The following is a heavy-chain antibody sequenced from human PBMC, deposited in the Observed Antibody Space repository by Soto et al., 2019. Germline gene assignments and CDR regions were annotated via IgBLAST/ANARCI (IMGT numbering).Heavy chain of an antibody. Sequence: SVKVSCKASGYTFTGYYMHWVRQAPGQGLEWMGWINPNSGGTNYAQKFQGWVTMTRDTSISTAYMELSRLRSDDTAVYYCARAGPTYDILTGYYRNPLVFDYWGQGTLVIVSS. J-gene: IGHJ4*02. CDR1: GYTFTGYY. CDR2: INPNSGGT. V-gene: IGHV1-2*04. D-gene: IGHD3-9*01. CDR3: ARAGPTYDILTGYYRNPLVFDY.